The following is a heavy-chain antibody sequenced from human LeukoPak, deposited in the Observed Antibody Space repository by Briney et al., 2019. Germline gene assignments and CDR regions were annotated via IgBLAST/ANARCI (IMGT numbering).Heavy chain of an antibody. D-gene: IGHD5-24*01. CDR3: ARGTRDGYYGIDY. Sequence: SVKVSCKASGGTFSSYAISWVRQAPGQGLEWMGRTIPILGIANYAQKFQGRVTITADKSTSTAYMELSSLRSEDTAVYYCARGTRDGYYGIDYWGQGTLVTVSS. V-gene: IGHV1-69*04. CDR1: GGTFSSYA. CDR2: TIPILGIA. J-gene: IGHJ4*02.